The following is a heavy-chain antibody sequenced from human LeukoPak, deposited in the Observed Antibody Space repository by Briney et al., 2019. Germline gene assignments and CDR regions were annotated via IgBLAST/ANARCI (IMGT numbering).Heavy chain of an antibody. CDR2: IYYSGST. Sequence: SETLSLTCTVSGGSISSYYWSWIRQPPGKGLEWIGYIYYSGSTNYNPSLKSRVTISADTSKNQFSLKLSSVTAADTAVYYCARHAYSGSSESDYWGQGTLVTVSS. D-gene: IGHD1-26*01. V-gene: IGHV4-59*08. J-gene: IGHJ4*02. CDR1: GGSISSYY. CDR3: ARHAYSGSSESDY.